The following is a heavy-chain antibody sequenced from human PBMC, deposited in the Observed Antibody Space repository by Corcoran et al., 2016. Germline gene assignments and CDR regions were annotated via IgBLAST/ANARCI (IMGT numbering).Heavy chain of an antibody. J-gene: IGHJ4*02. CDR1: GYSFTSYW. CDR3: ARQVRGATTIMYYFDY. D-gene: IGHD1-26*01. V-gene: IGHV5-51*01. CDR2: IYPGESDT. Sequence: EVQLVQSGAEVKKPGESLKISCKGSGYSFTSYWIGWVRQMHGKGLEWMGIIYPGESDTRYSPSFQGQVTISADKSISTVYLQWSVKASDNAMYYCARQVRGATTIMYYFDYWGQGTLVTVSS.